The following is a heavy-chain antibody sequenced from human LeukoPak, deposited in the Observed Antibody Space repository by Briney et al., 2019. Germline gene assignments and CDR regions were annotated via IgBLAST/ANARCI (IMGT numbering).Heavy chain of an antibody. V-gene: IGHV3-23*01. J-gene: IGHJ4*02. D-gene: IGHD5-18*01. CDR2: ISGSGGST. CDR1: GFTFSSYA. CDR3: AREEVTATGFDY. Sequence: GGSLRLYCAASGFTFSSYAMSWVRQAPGKGLEWVSAISGSGGSTYYADSVKGRFTISRDNAKNSLYLQMNSLRAEDTAVYYCAREEVTATGFDYWGQGTLVTVSS.